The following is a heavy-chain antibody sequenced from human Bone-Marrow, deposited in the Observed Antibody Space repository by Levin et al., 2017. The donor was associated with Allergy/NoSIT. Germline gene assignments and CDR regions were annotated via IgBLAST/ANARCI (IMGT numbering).Heavy chain of an antibody. D-gene: IGHD3-22*01. CDR2: ISFDGGNT. V-gene: IGHV3-30*04. Sequence: GESLKISCAASGFSFSSYAMHWVRQAPGKGLEWVTLISFDGGNTYYADSVKGRFTISRDNSKNTLYLQMNSLRADDTSLYYCAILPGYYDSSGFAKYSGMDVWGQGTTVTVSS. J-gene: IGHJ6*02. CDR1: GFSFSSYA. CDR3: AILPGYYDSSGFAKYSGMDV.